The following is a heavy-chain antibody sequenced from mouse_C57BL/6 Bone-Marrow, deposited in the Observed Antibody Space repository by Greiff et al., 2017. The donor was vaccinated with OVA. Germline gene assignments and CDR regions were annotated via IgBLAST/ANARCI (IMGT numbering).Heavy chain of an antibody. J-gene: IGHJ3*01. D-gene: IGHD3-1*01. CDR2: IDPEDGET. CDR1: GFNIKDYY. Sequence: EVKVVESGAELVKPGASVKLSCTASGFNIKDYYMHWVQQRTEQGLEWIGRIDPEDGETKYAQNFQGKATITANTSSNTDYLQLSSMTSEDTAVYYCDSSRVFAYWGQGTRVTVSA. CDR3: DSSRVFAY. V-gene: IGHV14-2*01.